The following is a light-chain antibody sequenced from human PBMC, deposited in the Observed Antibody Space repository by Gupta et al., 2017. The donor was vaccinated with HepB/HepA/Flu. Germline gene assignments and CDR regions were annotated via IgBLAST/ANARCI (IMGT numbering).Light chain of an antibody. CDR3: QQISSYPLT. Sequence: DIQLNQSPSFLSASVGDRVIITCRASQGISSSLAWFQQKPGRAPNLLIYASSTLESGVPSRFSGSGSGTEFTLTISSLQPEYFATYYCQQISSYPLTFGPGTKVDVK. J-gene: IGKJ3*01. CDR1: QGISSS. V-gene: IGKV1-9*01. CDR2: ASS.